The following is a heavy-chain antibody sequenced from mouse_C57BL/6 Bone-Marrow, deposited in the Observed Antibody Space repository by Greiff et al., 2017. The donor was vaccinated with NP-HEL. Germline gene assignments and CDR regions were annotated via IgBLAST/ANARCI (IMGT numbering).Heavy chain of an antibody. CDR2: IDPSDSYT. D-gene: IGHD3-3*01. CDR1: GYTFTSYW. V-gene: IGHV1-59*01. J-gene: IGHJ2*01. CDR3: ARWTVGPDY. Sequence: QVQLQQPGAELVRPGTSVKLSCKASGYTFTSYWMHWVKQRPGQGLEWIGVIDPSDSYTNYNQKFKGKATLTADTSSSTAYMQLSSLTSEDSAVYYCARWTVGPDYWGQGTTLTVSS.